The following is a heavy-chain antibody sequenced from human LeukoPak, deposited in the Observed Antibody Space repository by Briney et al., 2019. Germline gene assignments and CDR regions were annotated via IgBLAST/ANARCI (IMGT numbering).Heavy chain of an antibody. CDR3: AKQVAPYYYDSSGYYYDY. CDR1: GFTFISYA. J-gene: IGHJ4*02. V-gene: IGHV3-23*01. Sequence: PGGSLRLSCLASGFTFISYAMSWVRQAPGRGLEWDSPFSGSGGSTYCSDSVNGRFTISRDNSKNTLYLQMNSLRAEDTAVYYCAKQVAPYYYDSSGYYYDYWGQGTLVTVSS. CDR2: FSGSGGST. D-gene: IGHD3-22*01.